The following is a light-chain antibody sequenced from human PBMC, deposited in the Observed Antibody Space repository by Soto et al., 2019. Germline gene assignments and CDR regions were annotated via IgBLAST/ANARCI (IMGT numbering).Light chain of an antibody. CDR3: QQYNDYPWT. CDR2: RSS. J-gene: IGKJ1*01. Sequence: DIQMTQSPSTLSSSVGDRVTITCRASQSVNRWLAWYQQKPGKAPKFLIYRSSVLESGVPSRFSGSGSGTEFTLIISSLQPDDFATYYCQQYNDYPWTFGQGTKVEIK. V-gene: IGKV1-5*03. CDR1: QSVNRW.